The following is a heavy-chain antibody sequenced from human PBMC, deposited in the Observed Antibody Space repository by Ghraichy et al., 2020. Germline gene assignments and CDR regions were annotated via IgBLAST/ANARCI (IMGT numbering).Heavy chain of an antibody. V-gene: IGHV4-30-4*01. J-gene: IGHJ4*02. CDR2: IYYSGST. CDR1: GDSISSGDYY. CDR3: ARGNCSGGSCPIDY. Sequence: SETLSLTCTVSGDSISSGDYYWSWIRQPPGKGLEWIGYIYYSGSTYYNPSLKSRVTISVDTSKNQFSLKLSSVTAADTAVYYCARGNCSGGSCPIDYWGQGTLVTVSS. D-gene: IGHD2-15*01.